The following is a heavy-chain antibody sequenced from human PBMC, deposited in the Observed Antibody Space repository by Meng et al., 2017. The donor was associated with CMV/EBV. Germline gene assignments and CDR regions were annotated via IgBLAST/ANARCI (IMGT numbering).Heavy chain of an antibody. Sequence: GESLKISCAASGFTFSSYAMSWVRQAPGKGLEWVSAISGSGGSTYYADSVKGRFTISRDNAKNSLYLQMNSLRAEDTALYYCAKDANDFWSGPRYYYGMDVWGQGTTVTVSS. CDR1: GFTFSSYA. J-gene: IGHJ6*02. CDR3: AKDANDFWSGPRYYYGMDV. D-gene: IGHD3-3*01. CDR2: ISGSGGST. V-gene: IGHV3-23*01.